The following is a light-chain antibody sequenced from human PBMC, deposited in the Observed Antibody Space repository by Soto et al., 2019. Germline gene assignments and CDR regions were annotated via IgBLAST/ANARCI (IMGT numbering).Light chain of an antibody. V-gene: IGLV1-40*01. CDR2: GNN. Sequence: QLVLTQPPSVSGAPGQRVTISCTGSSSNIGAGYNVHWYQQLPGTAPKLLIYGNNNRPSGVPDRFSGSKSGTSASLVITGLQAEDEADYYCQSFDSSLSASVFGGGTMLTVL. CDR3: QSFDSSLSASV. J-gene: IGLJ2*01. CDR1: SSNIGAGYN.